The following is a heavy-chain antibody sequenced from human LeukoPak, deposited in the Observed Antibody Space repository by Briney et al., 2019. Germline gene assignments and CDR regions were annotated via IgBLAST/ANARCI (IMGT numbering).Heavy chain of an antibody. CDR1: GFTVSSNY. CDR2: IYSGGNT. CDR3: ARDPPRYNWNDGDY. Sequence: GGSLRLSCAASGFTVSSNYMSWVRQAPGKGLEWVSVIYSGGNTYYADSVKGRFTTSRDNSKNTLFLQMNSLRAEDTAVYYCARDPPRYNWNDGDYWGQGTLVTVSS. J-gene: IGHJ4*02. D-gene: IGHD1-20*01. V-gene: IGHV3-66*01.